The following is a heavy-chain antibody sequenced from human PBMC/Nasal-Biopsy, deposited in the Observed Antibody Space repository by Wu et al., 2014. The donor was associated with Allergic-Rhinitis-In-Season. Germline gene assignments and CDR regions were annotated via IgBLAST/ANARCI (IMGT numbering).Heavy chain of an antibody. CDR1: GFIFNTYP. CDR3: VRGYVSQTPTSGNFGYPV. CDR2: ISRHGDYP. V-gene: IGHV3-23*01. Sequence: LRLSCAASGFIFNTYPMSWVRQAPGKGLEWVSAISRHGDYPYYADSVRGRFTISRDNSKNTLYLQMNSLRSEDTAQYYCVRGYVSQTPTSGNFGYPVWGPGTMVTVSS. J-gene: IGHJ3*01. D-gene: IGHD3-10*01.